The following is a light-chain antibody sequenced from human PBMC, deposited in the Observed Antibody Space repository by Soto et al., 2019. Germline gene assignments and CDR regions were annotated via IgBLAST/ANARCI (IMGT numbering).Light chain of an antibody. Sequence: EIVLTQSPGTLSLSPGERATLSCRASQSVSSSYLAWYQQTPGQAPRLLIYGASSRATGTPDSFSGCGSGTDLTLHLSSLEPEDCALYYCQQYGSSPHTFGQGTQLEIK. CDR3: QQYGSSPHT. V-gene: IGKV3-20*01. CDR2: GAS. CDR1: QSVSSSY. J-gene: IGKJ2*01.